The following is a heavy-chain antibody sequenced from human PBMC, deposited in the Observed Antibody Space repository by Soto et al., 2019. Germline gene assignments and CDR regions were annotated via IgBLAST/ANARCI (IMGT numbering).Heavy chain of an antibody. CDR3: AKDLGYYDLLTGPKEYGFDL. Sequence: TSETLSLTCAVSGGSISSGGYSWSWIRQPPGKGLEWIGYIYHSGSTYYNPSLKSRVTISVDRSKNQFSLKLSSVTAADTAVYYCAKDLGYYDLLTGPKEYGFDLWGPGTMVTVSS. D-gene: IGHD3-9*01. J-gene: IGHJ3*01. V-gene: IGHV4-30-2*01. CDR1: GGSISSGGYS. CDR2: IYHSGST.